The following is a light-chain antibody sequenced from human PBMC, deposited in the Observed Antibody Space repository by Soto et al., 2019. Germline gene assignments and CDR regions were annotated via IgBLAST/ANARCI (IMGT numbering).Light chain of an antibody. V-gene: IGKV3-11*01. CDR3: QQRSNWPLT. CDR2: DAS. CDR1: QSVSSY. J-gene: IGKJ4*01. Sequence: EIALTQSAATLYSSPGERATLSCRASQSVSSYLAWYQQKPGQAPMLLIYDASNRATGIPARFSGSGSGTDFTLTISSLEPEDFAVYYCQQRSNWPLTFGGGTKVEIK.